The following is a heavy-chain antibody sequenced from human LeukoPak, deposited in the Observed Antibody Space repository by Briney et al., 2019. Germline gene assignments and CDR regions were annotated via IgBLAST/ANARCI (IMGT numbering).Heavy chain of an antibody. Sequence: SETLSLTCTVSGGSISSYYWSWIRQPPGKGLEWIGYIYYSGSTNYNPSLKSRVTISVDTSKNQFSLKLSSVTAADTAVYYCARKYGGDAFDIWGQGTMVTVSS. CDR2: IYYSGST. CDR3: ARKYGGDAFDI. CDR1: GGSISSYY. D-gene: IGHD2-2*01. J-gene: IGHJ3*02. V-gene: IGHV4-59*01.